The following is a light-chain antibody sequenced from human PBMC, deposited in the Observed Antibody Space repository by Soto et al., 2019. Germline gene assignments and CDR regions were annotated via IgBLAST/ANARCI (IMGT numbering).Light chain of an antibody. CDR2: EAS. Sequence: IPMTQSPSTLSASVGDTVTITCRASQSVSSWLAWYQQKAGNAPKLLIYEASTLEGGVPPRFSGSGSGTEFTLTISSLQPDDFATYYCHQYDKYWAFGQGTKVEIK. CDR1: QSVSSW. V-gene: IGKV1-5*03. J-gene: IGKJ1*01. CDR3: HQYDKYWA.